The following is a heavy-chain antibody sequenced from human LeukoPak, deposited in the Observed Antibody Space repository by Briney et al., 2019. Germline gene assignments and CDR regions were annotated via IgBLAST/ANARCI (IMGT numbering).Heavy chain of an antibody. D-gene: IGHD6-13*01. CDR3: ARDIFREPPAAGDY. J-gene: IGHJ4*02. Sequence: PGGSLRLSCAASGFTFSSYSMNWVRQAPGKGPEWVSSISSSSSYIYYADSVKGRFTISRDNAKNSLYLQMNSLRAEDTAVYYCARDIFREPPAAGDYWGQGTLVTVSS. V-gene: IGHV3-21*01. CDR1: GFTFSSYS. CDR2: ISSSSSYI.